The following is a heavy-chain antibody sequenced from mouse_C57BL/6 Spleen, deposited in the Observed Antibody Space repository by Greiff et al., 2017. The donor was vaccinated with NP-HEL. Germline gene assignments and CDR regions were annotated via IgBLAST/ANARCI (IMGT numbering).Heavy chain of an antibody. J-gene: IGHJ4*01. CDR3: ARAHYGRSYAMDY. CDR2: IDPSDSET. CDR1: GYTFTSYW. V-gene: IGHV1-52*01. D-gene: IGHD1-1*01. Sequence: QVQLQQPGAELVRPGSSVKLSCKASGYTFTSYWMHWVKQRPIQGLEWIGNIDPSDSETHYNQKFKDKATLTVDKSSSTAYMQLSSLTSEDSAVYYCARAHYGRSYAMDYWGQGTSVTVSS.